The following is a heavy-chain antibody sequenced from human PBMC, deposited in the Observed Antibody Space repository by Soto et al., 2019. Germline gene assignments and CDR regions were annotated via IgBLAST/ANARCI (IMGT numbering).Heavy chain of an antibody. V-gene: IGHV4-34*01. Sequence: QVQLQQSGAGLLKPSETLSLTCAVYGGSFSGYYWTWIRQPPGTGLEWIGEINHSGSTNYNPTPKGRVTITVDTSKIQFSLKLTSVASADTVVYYCARDKITGLFDLWGQGTLVTVSS. CDR1: GGSFSGYY. D-gene: IGHD3-16*01. J-gene: IGHJ4*02. CDR3: ARDKITGLFDL. CDR2: INHSGST.